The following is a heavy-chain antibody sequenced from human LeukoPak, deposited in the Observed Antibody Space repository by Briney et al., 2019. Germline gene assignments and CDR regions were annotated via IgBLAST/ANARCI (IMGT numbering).Heavy chain of an antibody. CDR1: GFTFSDYY. D-gene: IGHD3-16*02. CDR2: ISSSGSTT. J-gene: IGHJ4*02. CDR3: ARFAITFGGVIDHFNY. Sequence: PGGSLRLSCAASGFTFSDYYMSWLRQAPGKGLEWVSYISSSGSTTLYADSVKGRFTFSRDNANNSLYLQMNILRAEDTSVYYCARFAITFGGVIDHFNYWGQGTLVTVSS. V-gene: IGHV3-11*04.